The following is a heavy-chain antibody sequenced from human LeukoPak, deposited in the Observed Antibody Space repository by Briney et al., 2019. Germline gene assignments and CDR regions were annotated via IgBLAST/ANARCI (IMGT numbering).Heavy chain of an antibody. J-gene: IGHJ5*02. CDR1: GFTFSSYG. V-gene: IGHV3-33*01. Sequence: PGGSLRLSCAASGFTFSSYGMHWVRQAPGKGLEWVAVIWYDGSNKYYADSVKGRFTISRDNSKNTLYLQMNSLRAEDTAVYYCARDIVELWFGERYNWFDPWGQGTLVTVSS. CDR2: IWYDGSNK. D-gene: IGHD3-10*01. CDR3: ARDIVELWFGERYNWFDP.